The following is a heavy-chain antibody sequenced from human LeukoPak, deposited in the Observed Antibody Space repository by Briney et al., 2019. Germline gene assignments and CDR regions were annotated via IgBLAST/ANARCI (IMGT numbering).Heavy chain of an antibody. D-gene: IGHD2-21*01. CDR2: IYASGST. CDR3: ARQVVIALNWFDP. J-gene: IGHJ5*02. Sequence: SQTLSLTCTVSGGSISSGSYYWSWIRQPAGKGLEWIGRIYASGSTNYNPSLKSRVTISVDTSKNQFSLKLSSVTAADTAVYYCARQVVIALNWFDPWGQGTLVTVSS. CDR1: GGSISSGSYY. V-gene: IGHV4-61*02.